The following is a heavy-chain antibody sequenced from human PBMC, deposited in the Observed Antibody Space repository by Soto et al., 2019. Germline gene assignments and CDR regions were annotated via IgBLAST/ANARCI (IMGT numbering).Heavy chain of an antibody. Sequence: GGSLRLSCTASGFTFSSYGMHWVRQAPGKGLEWVAVISYDGSNKYYADSVKGRFTISRDNSKNTLYLQMNSLRAEDTAVYYCAFDLDEAYYYGMDVWGQGTTVTVPS. CDR1: GFTFSSYG. CDR3: AFDLDEAYYYGMDV. V-gene: IGHV3-30*03. CDR2: ISYDGSNK. J-gene: IGHJ6*02. D-gene: IGHD3-9*01.